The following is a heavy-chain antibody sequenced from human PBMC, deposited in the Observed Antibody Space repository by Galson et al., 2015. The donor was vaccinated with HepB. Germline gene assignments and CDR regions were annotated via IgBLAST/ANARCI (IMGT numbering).Heavy chain of an antibody. Sequence: SLRLSCAASGFTFTGYAMTWVRQAPGKGLEWVSTINYSGGSTYYADSVKGRFTISRENSKNTVYLQMNSLRAEDTAVYYCAKGGGGGFFDYWGQGTLVTVSS. CDR3: AKGGGGGFFDY. J-gene: IGHJ4*02. CDR2: INYSGGST. V-gene: IGHV3-23*01. CDR1: GFTFTGYA. D-gene: IGHD2-15*01.